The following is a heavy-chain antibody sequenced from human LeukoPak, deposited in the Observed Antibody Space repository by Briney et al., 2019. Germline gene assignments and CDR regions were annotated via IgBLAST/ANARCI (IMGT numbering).Heavy chain of an antibody. D-gene: IGHD3-16*01. J-gene: IGHJ4*02. CDR3: ASGWGGFDY. CDR2: IYYSGST. V-gene: IGHV4-30-4*01. Sequence: SETLSLTCTVSGGSISSYYWSWIRQPPGKGLEWIGYIYYSGSTYYNPSLKSRVTISVDTSKNQFSLKLSSVTAADTAVYYCASGWGGFDYWGQGTLVTVSS. CDR1: GGSISSYY.